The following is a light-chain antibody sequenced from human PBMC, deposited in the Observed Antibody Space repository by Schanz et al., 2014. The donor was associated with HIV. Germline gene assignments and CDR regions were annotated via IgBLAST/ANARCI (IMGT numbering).Light chain of an antibody. V-gene: IGKV3-20*01. CDR2: DAS. Sequence: EIVLTQSPGTLSLSPGERATLSCRASQSVSNNYLAWYQQKAGQAPRLLIYDASSRAAGIPDRFSGSGSGTDFTLTISRLETEDFAVYYCQHYGTSRTFGQGTKVEI. CDR3: QHYGTSRT. J-gene: IGKJ1*01. CDR1: QSVSNNY.